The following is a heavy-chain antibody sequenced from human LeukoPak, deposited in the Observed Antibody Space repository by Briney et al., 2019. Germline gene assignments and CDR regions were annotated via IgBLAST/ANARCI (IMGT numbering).Heavy chain of an antibody. V-gene: IGHV3-21*01. CDR3: ARDPHYDFWTGYYDY. CDR1: GFTFSSYS. J-gene: IGHJ4*02. D-gene: IGHD3-3*01. Sequence: GGSLRLSCAASGFTFSSYSMNWVRQAPGKGLEWVSPISSSSSYIYYADSVKGRFTISRDNAKNSLYLQMNSLRAEDTAVYYCARDPHYDFWTGYYDYWGQGTLVTVSS. CDR2: ISSSSSYI.